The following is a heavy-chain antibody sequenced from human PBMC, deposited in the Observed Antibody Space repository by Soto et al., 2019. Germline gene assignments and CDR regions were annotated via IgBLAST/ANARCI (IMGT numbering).Heavy chain of an antibody. CDR1: GDSITSGGYY. V-gene: IGHV4-31*03. CDR3: ARGMTTLTYFDY. Sequence: QVQLEESGPGLVKPSQTLSLTCTVSGDSITSGGYYWSWIRQPPGKGLEWIGYIHYSGSTYSNPSLKSRVTISVDTSKNQFSLNLSSVTAADTAVYYCARGMTTLTYFDYWGQGTLVTVSS. CDR2: IHYSGST. J-gene: IGHJ4*02. D-gene: IGHD4-17*01.